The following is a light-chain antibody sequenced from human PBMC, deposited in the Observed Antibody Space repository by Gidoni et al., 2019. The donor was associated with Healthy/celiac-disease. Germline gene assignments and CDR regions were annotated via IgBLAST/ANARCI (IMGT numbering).Light chain of an antibody. CDR2: EFS. Sequence: QSALTQPASVSGSPGQSITISCTGTSSDVGSYNLVSWYQQHQGKAPKLMIYEFSKRPSGVSNRFSGSKSGNTASLTLSGLQAEDEADYYCCSYACSSTLVFGGGTKLTVL. V-gene: IGLV2-23*02. J-gene: IGLJ2*01. CDR3: CSYACSSTLV. CDR1: SSDVGSYNL.